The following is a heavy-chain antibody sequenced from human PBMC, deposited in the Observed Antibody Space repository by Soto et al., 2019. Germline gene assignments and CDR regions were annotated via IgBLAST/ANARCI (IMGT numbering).Heavy chain of an antibody. Sequence: EVQLLESGGGFVQPGESLRLSCAASGFTFSLSAMSWVRQAPGRGLDWVSSLSGGGSTTDYADSVKGRFTISRDNSKNTVHLQMNSLRAEDTAVYYCAKGPEYDILNGCDYWGQGALVTVSS. CDR1: GFTFSLSA. D-gene: IGHD3-9*01. CDR3: AKGPEYDILNGCDY. V-gene: IGHV3-23*01. J-gene: IGHJ4*02. CDR2: LSGGGSTT.